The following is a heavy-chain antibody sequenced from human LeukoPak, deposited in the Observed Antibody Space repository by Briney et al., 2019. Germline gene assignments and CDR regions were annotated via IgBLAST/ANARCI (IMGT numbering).Heavy chain of an antibody. CDR2: INHSGST. J-gene: IGHJ6*03. D-gene: IGHD2-15*01. CDR3: ARDCSGGSCYLGTMDV. CDR1: GGSFSGYY. Sequence: SETLSLTCAVYGGSFSGYYWSWIRQPPGKGLEWIGEINHSGSTNYNPSLKSRVTISVDTSKNQFSLKLSSVTAADTAVYYCARDCSGGSCYLGTMDVWAKGPRSPSP. V-gene: IGHV4-34*01.